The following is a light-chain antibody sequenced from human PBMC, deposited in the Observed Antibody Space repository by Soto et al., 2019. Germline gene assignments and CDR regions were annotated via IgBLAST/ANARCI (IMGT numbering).Light chain of an antibody. J-gene: IGLJ2*01. CDR1: SSDVGGYNY. V-gene: IGLV2-14*01. CDR3: SSYTSSNTLHVL. CDR2: DVS. Sequence: QSALTQPASVSGSPGQSITISCTGTSSDVGGYNYVSWYQQHPGKAPQLMIYDVSNRPSGVSNRFSGSKSGNTASLTISGLQAEDEADYYCSSYTSSNTLHVLFGGGTKLTVL.